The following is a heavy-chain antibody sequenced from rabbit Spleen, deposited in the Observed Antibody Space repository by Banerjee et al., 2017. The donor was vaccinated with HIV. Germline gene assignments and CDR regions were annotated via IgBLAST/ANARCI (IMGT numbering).Heavy chain of an antibody. CDR3: ARDDGSYDYIDGYFNL. CDR2: IDTSDGDT. J-gene: IGHJ4*01. CDR1: GFSFSSNW. V-gene: IGHV1S45*01. Sequence: LEESGGGLVKPGGTLTLTCTVSGFSFSSNWICWVRQAPGKGLEWIACIDTSDGDTAYANWPKGRFTISKASSTTVTLQMTSLTAADTATYFCARDDGSYDYIDGYFNLWGQGTLVTVS. D-gene: IGHD6-1*01.